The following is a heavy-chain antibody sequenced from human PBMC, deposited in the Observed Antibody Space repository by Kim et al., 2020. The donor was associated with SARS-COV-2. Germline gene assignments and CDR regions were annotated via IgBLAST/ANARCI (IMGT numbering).Heavy chain of an antibody. CDR3: TKLIGTAADGIDY. Sequence: GGSLRLSCAASGLTFSSYWMHWVRQAPGKGLVWVSSINIDGTTTSYADSVKGRFTISRDNAKKTLHLQMNGLRAEDTAVYYCTKLIGTAADGIDYWGQGT. CDR1: GLTFSSYW. J-gene: IGHJ4*02. V-gene: IGHV3-74*01. D-gene: IGHD6-13*01. CDR2: INIDGTTT.